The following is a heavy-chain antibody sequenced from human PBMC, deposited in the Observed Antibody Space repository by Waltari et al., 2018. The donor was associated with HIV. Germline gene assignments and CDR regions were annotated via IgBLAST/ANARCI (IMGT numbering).Heavy chain of an antibody. J-gene: IGHJ6*02. CDR1: YFTFGDYA. Sequence: VHLEESGGGLVQPGGSLRLSCAASYFTFGDYAMNWVRQPPGKGLEWIAYISSTSFNIKYAPSVKGRFTISRDNTKNSLELQMNNLRDEDTAVYYCARDTLNFYFGLDVWGQGTTVTVS. CDR2: ISSTSFNI. V-gene: IGHV3-48*02. CDR3: ARDTLNFYFGLDV.